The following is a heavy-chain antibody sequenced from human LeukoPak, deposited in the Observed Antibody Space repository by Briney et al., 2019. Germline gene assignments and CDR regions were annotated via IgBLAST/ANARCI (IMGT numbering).Heavy chain of an antibody. D-gene: IGHD6-19*01. J-gene: IGHJ4*02. V-gene: IGHV3-9*01. Sequence: GGSLRLSCAASGFTFDDYAMHWVRQAPGKGLEWVSGISWNNDNIGYADSVKGRFTISRDNAKNSLYLQMNSLRTDDTALYYCAKDSGGWLDFWGQGTLVTVSS. CDR3: AKDSGGWLDF. CDR1: GFTFDDYA. CDR2: ISWNNDNI.